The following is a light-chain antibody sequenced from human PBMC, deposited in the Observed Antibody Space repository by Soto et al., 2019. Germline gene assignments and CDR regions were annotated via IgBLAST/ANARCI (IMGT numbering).Light chain of an antibody. CDR2: DAS. J-gene: IGKJ1*01. CDR3: QQRSNWPRT. Sequence: EIVLTQSPGTLSLSPGERATLSCRASQSVSSSYLAWYQQKPGQAPRLLIYDASNRATGIPARFSGSGSGTDFTLTISSLKPEDFAVYYCQQRSNWPRTFGQGTKVDIK. CDR1: QSVSSSY. V-gene: IGKV3-11*01.